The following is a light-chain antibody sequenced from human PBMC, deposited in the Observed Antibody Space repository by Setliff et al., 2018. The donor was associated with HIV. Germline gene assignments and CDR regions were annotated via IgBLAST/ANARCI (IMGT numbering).Light chain of an antibody. J-gene: IGLJ1*01. CDR2: DVN. CDR1: SNDIGRFNY. CDR3: CSYSRGSTYV. Sequence: QSALTQPASVTGAPGQSITISCTGTSNDIGRFNYVSWYKQFPGKGPTLLIFDVNQRPSGVSNRFSGSKSGNIASLIISGLQAEDEADYFCCSYSRGSTYVFGTGTKVTVL. V-gene: IGLV2-14*03.